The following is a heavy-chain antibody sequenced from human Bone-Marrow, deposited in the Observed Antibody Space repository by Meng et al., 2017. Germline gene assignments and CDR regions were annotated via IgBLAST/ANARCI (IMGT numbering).Heavy chain of an antibody. CDR1: GFTVSSNY. CDR2: IYSGGST. CDR3: ASYGIDY. D-gene: IGHD1-26*01. J-gene: IGHJ4*02. Sequence: EGQLVESWGGLVQPGGSLRLSCSVSGFTVSSNYMSCVCQAPGKGLEWVSVIYSGGSTYYADSVKGRFTISRDNSKNTLYLQMNSLRAEDTAVYYCASYGIDYWGQGTLVTVSS. V-gene: IGHV3-66*02.